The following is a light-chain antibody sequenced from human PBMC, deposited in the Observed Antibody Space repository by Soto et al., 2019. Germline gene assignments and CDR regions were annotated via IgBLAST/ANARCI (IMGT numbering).Light chain of an antibody. Sequence: QSVLSQPPSASGTPGQRITISCSGSSSNIGSNAVHWYQQLPGTAPKLLISNNNQRPSGVPDRFSASRSGTSASLAISGLQSEDEADYYCAAWDDSLNGGVVFGGGTKVTVL. J-gene: IGLJ2*01. V-gene: IGLV1-44*01. CDR3: AAWDDSLNGGVV. CDR2: NNN. CDR1: SSNIGSNA.